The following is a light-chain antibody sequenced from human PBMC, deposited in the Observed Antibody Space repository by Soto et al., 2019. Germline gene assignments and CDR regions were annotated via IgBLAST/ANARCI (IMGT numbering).Light chain of an antibody. CDR2: DVS. J-gene: IGLJ1*01. CDR1: SSDVGGYNY. CDR3: TSYSTSTTPHYV. Sequence: QSLLTQPASVSGSPGQSITISCTGTSSDVGGYNYVSWYQQHPGKAPKLMIFDVSYRPSGLSNRFSGSKSGNTASLTISGLQSEDEADYYCTSYSTSTTPHYVFGSGTKVTV. V-gene: IGLV2-14*03.